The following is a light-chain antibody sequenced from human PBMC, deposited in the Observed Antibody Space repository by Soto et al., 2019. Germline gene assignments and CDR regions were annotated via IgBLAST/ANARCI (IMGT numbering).Light chain of an antibody. CDR2: GAS. CDR3: QQYGSSPWT. J-gene: IGKJ1*01. CDR1: QSVSSSY. Sequence: EIVLTQSPGTLSLSPGERATLSCRASQSVSSSYLAWYQQKPGQAPRLLIYGASSRATGITDRFSGSGSGIDFTLTIRRLEPEDFAVYYCQQYGSSPWTFGQGTKGEMK. V-gene: IGKV3-20*01.